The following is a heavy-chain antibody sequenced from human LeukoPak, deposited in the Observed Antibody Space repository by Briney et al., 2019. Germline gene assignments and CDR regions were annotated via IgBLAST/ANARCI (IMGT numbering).Heavy chain of an antibody. CDR2: IYYSGST. J-gene: IGHJ5*02. V-gene: IGHV4-59*01. CDR3: ARGNKANWFDP. Sequence: SETLSLTCTVSGGSISSYYWSWIRQPPGKGLEWIGYIYYSGSTNYNPSLRSQVTISVDTSKNQFSLKLSSVTAADTAVYYCARGNKANWFDPWGQGTLVTVSS. CDR1: GGSISSYY.